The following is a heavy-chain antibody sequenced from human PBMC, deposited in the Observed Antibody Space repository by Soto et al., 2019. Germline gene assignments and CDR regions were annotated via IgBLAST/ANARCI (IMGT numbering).Heavy chain of an antibody. CDR3: ARAPFSSSSFFFDY. D-gene: IGHD6-6*01. CDR2: INPSGGST. J-gene: IGHJ4*02. CDR1: GYTFTAYF. V-gene: IGHV1-46*01. Sequence: GASVKVSCKASGYTFTAYFMHWLRQAPGQGLEWIGIINPSGGSTNYAQKFQGRVAMTWDTSTSTVYMDLSSLRSDDTAVYYCARAPFSSSSFFFDYWGQGTLVTVSS.